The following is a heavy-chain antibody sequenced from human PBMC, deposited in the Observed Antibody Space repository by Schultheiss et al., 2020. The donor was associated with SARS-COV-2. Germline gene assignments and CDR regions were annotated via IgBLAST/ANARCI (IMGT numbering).Heavy chain of an antibody. J-gene: IGHJ6*02. CDR1: GGSISNYY. V-gene: IGHV4-59*08. Sequence: TLSLTCTVSGGSISNYYWSWIRQPPGKGLEWIGYIYYDGGTKYNPSLKSRVTISVDTSKNQFSLKLSSVTAADTAVYYCARPTAGHMYGMDVWGQGTTVTVSS. D-gene: IGHD2-21*01. CDR2: IYYDGGT. CDR3: ARPTAGHMYGMDV.